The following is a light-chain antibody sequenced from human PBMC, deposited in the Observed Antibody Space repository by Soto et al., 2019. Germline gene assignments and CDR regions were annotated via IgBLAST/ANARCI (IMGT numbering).Light chain of an antibody. V-gene: IGKV1-9*01. CDR3: QHLNNYPPFT. Sequence: IQLTQSPSSLSASVGDRVSITCRASQDIKTYLAWYQQERGKVPKLLISGTFTLQSGVPSRFNGSGSGTDFTLTISRLQPEDFATYYCQHLNNYPPFTFGPGTKVDLE. CDR1: QDIKTY. J-gene: IGKJ3*01. CDR2: GTF.